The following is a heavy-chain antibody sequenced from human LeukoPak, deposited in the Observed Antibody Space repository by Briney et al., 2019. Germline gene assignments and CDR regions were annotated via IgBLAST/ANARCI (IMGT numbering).Heavy chain of an antibody. V-gene: IGHV3-74*01. CDR2: INTDGTGT. CDR3: ARHSTSIFGVVTEDY. J-gene: IGHJ4*02. Sequence: PGGSLRLSCAASGSTFSNYWMHWVRQAPGKGLVWVSRINTDGTGTSYADSVKGRFTISRDNAKNTLYLQMNSLRVGDTAVYYCARHSTSIFGVVTEDYWGQGTLVTVSS. D-gene: IGHD3-3*01. CDR1: GSTFSNYW.